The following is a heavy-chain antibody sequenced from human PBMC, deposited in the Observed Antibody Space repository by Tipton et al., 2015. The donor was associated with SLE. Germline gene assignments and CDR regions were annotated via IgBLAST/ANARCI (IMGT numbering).Heavy chain of an antibody. CDR2: IYTSGST. Sequence: GLVKPSGTLSLTCTVSGGSISSSSYYWGWIRQPAGKGLEWIGRIYTSGSTNYNPSLKSRVTISVDTSKNQFSLKLSSVTAADTAGYYCARDPYYYDSSGQWLDAFDIWGQGTMVTVSS. CDR1: GGSISSSSYY. CDR3: ARDPYYYDSSGQWLDAFDI. J-gene: IGHJ3*02. D-gene: IGHD3-22*01. V-gene: IGHV4-61*02.